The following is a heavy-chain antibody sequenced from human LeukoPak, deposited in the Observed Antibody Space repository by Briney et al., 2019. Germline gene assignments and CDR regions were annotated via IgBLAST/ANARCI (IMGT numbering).Heavy chain of an antibody. Sequence: GGSLRLSCAASGFTFSSYSMNWVRQAPGKWLEWVSSISSSSTYIYYAVSVKGRFTISRDNAEISLYLQMNSLRAEDTAVYYCVRGIRGAYHYFEYWGQGTLVTVSS. CDR1: GFTFSSYS. CDR3: VRGIRGAYHYFEY. D-gene: IGHD3-10*01. J-gene: IGHJ4*02. V-gene: IGHV3-21*01. CDR2: ISSSSTYI.